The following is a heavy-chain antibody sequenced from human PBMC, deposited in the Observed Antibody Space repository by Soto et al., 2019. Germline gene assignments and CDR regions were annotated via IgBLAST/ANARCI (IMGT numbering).Heavy chain of an antibody. CDR3: ARVIERAYDILTGLYNWFDP. CDR1: GYTFTSYG. J-gene: IGHJ5*02. D-gene: IGHD3-9*01. V-gene: IGHV1-18*01. Sequence: GASVKVSCKASGYTFTSYGISWVRQAPGQGLEWMGWISAYNGNTNYAQKLQGRVTMTTDTSTSTAYMELRSLRSDDTAVYYCARVIERAYDILTGLYNWFDPWHQATLVTVSS. CDR2: ISAYNGNT.